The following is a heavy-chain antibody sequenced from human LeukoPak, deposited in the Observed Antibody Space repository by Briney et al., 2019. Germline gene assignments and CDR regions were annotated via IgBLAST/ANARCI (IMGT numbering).Heavy chain of an antibody. CDR2: IYHSGRT. V-gene: IGHV4-38-2*02. CDR3: ARGLTPDAFDI. Sequence: SETLSLTCTVSGYSISSGYYWGWIRQPPGKGLAWIGSIYHSGRTHYNPSLKSRVTISGDTSKNQFSLKLSSVTAADTAVYYCARGLTPDAFDIWGQRTMVTVSS. J-gene: IGHJ3*02. D-gene: IGHD3-9*01. CDR1: GYSISSGYY.